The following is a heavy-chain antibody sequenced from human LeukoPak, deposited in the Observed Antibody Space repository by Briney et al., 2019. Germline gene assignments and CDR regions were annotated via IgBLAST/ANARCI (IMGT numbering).Heavy chain of an antibody. D-gene: IGHD6-13*01. Sequence: SGTLSLTCAVSGGSISSSNWWSWVRQPPGKGVEWIGEIYHSGSTNYNPSLKSRVTISVDKSKNQFSLKLSSVTAADTAVYYCARERGNTAADGPWFDPWGQGTLVTVSS. CDR1: GGSISSSNW. V-gene: IGHV4-4*02. CDR2: IYHSGST. J-gene: IGHJ5*02. CDR3: ARERGNTAADGPWFDP.